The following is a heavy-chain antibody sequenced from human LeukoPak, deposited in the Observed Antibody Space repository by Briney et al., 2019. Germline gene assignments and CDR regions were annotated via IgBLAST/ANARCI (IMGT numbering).Heavy chain of an antibody. V-gene: IGHV3-9*01. CDR2: ISWNSGSI. Sequence: GGSLRLSCAASGFTFDDYAMHWVRQAPGKGLEWVSGISWNSGSIGYADSVKGRFTISRDNAKNSLYLQMKSLRPEDTALYYCAKDKMEAAGVNAFDIWGQGTMVTVSS. CDR3: AKDKMEAAGVNAFDI. CDR1: GFTFDDYA. D-gene: IGHD2-15*01. J-gene: IGHJ3*02.